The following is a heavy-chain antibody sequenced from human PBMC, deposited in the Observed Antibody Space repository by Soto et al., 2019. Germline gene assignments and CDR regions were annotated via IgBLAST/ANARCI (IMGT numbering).Heavy chain of an antibody. Sequence: VQLVESGGGVVQPGRSLRLSCAASGFTFSSYGMHWVRQAPGKGLEWVAVISYDGSNKYYADSVKGRFTISRDNSKNTLYLQMNSLRAEDTAVYYCAKVGSSGWSYWYFDLWGRGTLVTVSS. D-gene: IGHD6-19*01. J-gene: IGHJ2*01. CDR1: GFTFSSYG. V-gene: IGHV3-30*18. CDR2: ISYDGSNK. CDR3: AKVGSSGWSYWYFDL.